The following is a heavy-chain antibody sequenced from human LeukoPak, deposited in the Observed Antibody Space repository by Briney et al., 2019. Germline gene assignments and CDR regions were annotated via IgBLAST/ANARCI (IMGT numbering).Heavy chain of an antibody. CDR3: ARNHNGPYYYYYMDV. J-gene: IGHJ6*03. CDR1: GYTFTGYY. V-gene: IGHV1-2*02. Sequence: ASVKVSCKASGYTFTGYYMHWVRQAPGQGLEWMGWINPNSGGTNYAQKFQGRVTMTRDTSISTAYMELSRLRSDDTAVYYCARNHNGPYYYYYMDVWGKGTTVTVSS. CDR2: INPNSGGT. D-gene: IGHD1-1*01.